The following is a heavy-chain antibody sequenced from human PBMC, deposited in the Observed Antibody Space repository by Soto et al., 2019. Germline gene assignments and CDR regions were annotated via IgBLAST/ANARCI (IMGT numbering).Heavy chain of an antibody. CDR3: TSSSSPYYYYYGMDV. Sequence: SLRLSCAASGPTFSGSDMHWVRQASGKGLEWVGHIRSKANSYATDYAASVKGRFTISRDDSKNTAYLQINSLKTEDTAVYYCTSSSSPYYYYYGMDVWGQGTTVTASS. D-gene: IGHD6-6*01. CDR2: IRSKANSYAT. V-gene: IGHV3-73*01. CDR1: GPTFSGSD. J-gene: IGHJ6*02.